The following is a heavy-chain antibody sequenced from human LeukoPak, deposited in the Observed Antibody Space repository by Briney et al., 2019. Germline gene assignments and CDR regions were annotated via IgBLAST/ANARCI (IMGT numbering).Heavy chain of an antibody. CDR1: GFTFSNYA. J-gene: IGHJ4*02. V-gene: IGHV3-23*01. CDR3: AKGRAPSSTSCFDS. Sequence: PGGSLRLSCAASGFTFSNYAVSWVRQAPGKGLEWVSAISASGGSTYYADSVKGRFTISRDNSKNTLYLQMNSLRAEDTAVYYCAKGRAPSSTSCFDSWGQGTLVTVSS. CDR2: ISASGGST. D-gene: IGHD2-2*01.